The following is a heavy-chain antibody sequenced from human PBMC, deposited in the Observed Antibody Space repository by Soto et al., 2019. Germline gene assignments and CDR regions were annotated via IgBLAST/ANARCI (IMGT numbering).Heavy chain of an antibody. CDR2: INAGNGNT. CDR1: GYTFTSYA. Sequence: ASVKVSCKASGYTFTSYAMHWVRQAPGQRLEWMGWINAGNGNTKYSQKFQGRVTITRDTSASTAYMELSSLRSEYTAVYYCARDELAYDDSSGLDYWGQGTLVTVSS. V-gene: IGHV1-3*01. CDR3: ARDELAYDDSSGLDY. J-gene: IGHJ4*02. D-gene: IGHD3-22*01.